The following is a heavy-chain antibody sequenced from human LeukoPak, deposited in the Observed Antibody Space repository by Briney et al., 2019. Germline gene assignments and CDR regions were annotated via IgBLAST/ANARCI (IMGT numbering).Heavy chain of an antibody. Sequence: SETLSLTCAVYGGSFSGCYWSWIRQPPGKGLEWIGEINHSGSTNYNPSLKSRVTISVDTSKNQFSLKLSSVTAADTAVYYCAMAGGNYDFWSGYSSYNWFDPWGQGTLVTVSS. V-gene: IGHV4-34*01. J-gene: IGHJ5*02. D-gene: IGHD3-3*01. CDR2: INHSGST. CDR1: GGSFSGCY. CDR3: AMAGGNYDFWSGYSSYNWFDP.